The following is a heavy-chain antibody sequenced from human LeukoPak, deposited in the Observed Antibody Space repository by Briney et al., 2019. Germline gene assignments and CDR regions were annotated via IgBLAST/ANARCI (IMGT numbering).Heavy chain of an antibody. CDR3: ARDSGKLGFDY. V-gene: IGHV4-59*12. CDR1: GGSIGSYY. J-gene: IGHJ4*02. CDR2: IDYSGST. Sequence: SETLSLTCTISGGSIGSYYWTWIRQPPGKGLEWIGYIDYSGSTNYNPSFKSRVTMSVDTSKNQFSLKLSSVTAADTAVYYCARDSGKLGFDYWGQGTLVTVSS. D-gene: IGHD7-27*01.